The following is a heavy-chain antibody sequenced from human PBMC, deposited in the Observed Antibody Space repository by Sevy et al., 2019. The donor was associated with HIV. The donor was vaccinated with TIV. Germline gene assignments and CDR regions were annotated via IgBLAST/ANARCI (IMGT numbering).Heavy chain of an antibody. CDR2: IWFDGSNT. CDR3: ARDLEFYDSGDYGPAFMPDY. CDR1: GFTFSSYG. D-gene: IGHD4-17*01. J-gene: IGHJ4*02. V-gene: IGHV3-33*01. Sequence: GGSLRLSCAASGFTFSSYGMHWVRQGPGKGLEWVAVIWFDGSNTYYADSVKGRFTISRDIGKNTLHLQMNSLRAEDTAVYDCARDLEFYDSGDYGPAFMPDYWGQGTLVTVSS.